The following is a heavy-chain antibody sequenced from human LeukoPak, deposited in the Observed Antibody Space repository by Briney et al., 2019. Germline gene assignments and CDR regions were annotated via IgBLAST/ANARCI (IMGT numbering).Heavy chain of an antibody. CDR3: ARGPYPYYYDSSGYYYYDY. D-gene: IGHD3-22*01. V-gene: IGHV4-34*01. Sequence: SETLSLTCAVYGGSFSGYYWSWIRHPPGKGLEWIGEINHSGSTNYNPSLKSRVTISVDTSKNQFSLQLSSVTAADTAVYYCARGPYPYYYDSSGYYYYDYRGQGTLVTVSS. CDR2: INHSGST. J-gene: IGHJ4*02. CDR1: GGSFSGYY.